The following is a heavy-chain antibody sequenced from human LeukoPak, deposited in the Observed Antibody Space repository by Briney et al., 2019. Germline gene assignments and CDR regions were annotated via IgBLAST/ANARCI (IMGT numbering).Heavy chain of an antibody. CDR1: GFTFSSYE. J-gene: IGHJ3*02. V-gene: IGHV3-53*01. D-gene: IGHD3-22*01. CDR2: ISGGGST. Sequence: QTGGSLRLSCAASGFTFSSYEMNWVRQAPGKGLEWVSAISGGGSTYYADSVKGRFIISRDNSKNTVYLQLNSLRAEDTAVYYCARGGDTIGSIRSPFDIWGQGTMATVSS. CDR3: ARGGDTIGSIRSPFDI.